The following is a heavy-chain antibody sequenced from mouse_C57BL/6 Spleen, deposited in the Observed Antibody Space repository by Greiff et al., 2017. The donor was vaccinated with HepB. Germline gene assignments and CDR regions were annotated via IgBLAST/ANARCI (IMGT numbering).Heavy chain of an antibody. Sequence: EVQRVESGGDLVKPGGSLKLSCAASGFTFSSYGMSWVRQTPDKRLEWVATISSGGSYTYYPDSVKGRFTISRDNAKNTLYLQMSSLKSEDTAMYYCAREGYSNYLDYWGQGTTLTVSS. V-gene: IGHV5-6*01. CDR2: ISSGGSYT. CDR1: GFTFSSYG. D-gene: IGHD2-5*01. CDR3: AREGYSNYLDY. J-gene: IGHJ2*01.